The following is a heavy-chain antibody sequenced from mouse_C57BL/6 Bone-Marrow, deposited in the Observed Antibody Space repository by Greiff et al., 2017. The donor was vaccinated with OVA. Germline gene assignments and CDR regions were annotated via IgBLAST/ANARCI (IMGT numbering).Heavy chain of an antibody. V-gene: IGHV1-69*01. D-gene: IGHD1-1*01. CDR2: IDPSDSYT. Sequence: QVQLKQPGAELVMPGASVKLSCKASGYTFTSYWMHWVKQRPGQGLEWIGEIDPSDSYTNYNQKFKGKSTLTVDKSSSTAYMQLSSLTSEDSAVYYCAREGYGSSYGYFDYWGQGTTLTVSS. CDR3: AREGYGSSYGYFDY. CDR1: GYTFTSYW. J-gene: IGHJ2*01.